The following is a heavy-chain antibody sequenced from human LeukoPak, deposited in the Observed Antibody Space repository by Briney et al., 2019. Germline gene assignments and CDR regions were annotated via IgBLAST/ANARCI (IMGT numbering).Heavy chain of an antibody. CDR3: ARSGVPAAPTDYYYGMDV. Sequence: GASVKVSCKASGYTFTSYGISWVRQAPGQGLEWMGWISAYNGNTNYAQKLQGRVTMTTDTSTSTAYMELRSLRSDDTAVYYCARSGVPAAPTDYYYGMDVWGKGTTVTVSS. D-gene: IGHD2-2*01. V-gene: IGHV1-18*04. CDR1: GYTFTSYG. J-gene: IGHJ6*04. CDR2: ISAYNGNT.